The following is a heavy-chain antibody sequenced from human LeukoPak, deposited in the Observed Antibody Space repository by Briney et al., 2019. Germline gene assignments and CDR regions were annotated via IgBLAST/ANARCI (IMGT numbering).Heavy chain of an antibody. D-gene: IGHD1-26*01. CDR3: ASGGATPGGFDY. CDR2: INPNSGGT. CDR1: GYTFTAYY. Sequence: ASVKLSCNASGYTFTAYYVHWVRQAPGQGLEWMGWINPNSGGTYYAQKFQGRVTMTSDTSISTAYLELNSLRSDHTAVYYCASGGATPGGFDYWGQGTLVTVSS. J-gene: IGHJ4*02. V-gene: IGHV1-2*02.